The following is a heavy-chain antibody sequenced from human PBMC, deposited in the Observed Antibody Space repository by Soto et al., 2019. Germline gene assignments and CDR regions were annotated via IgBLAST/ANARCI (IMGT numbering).Heavy chain of an antibody. J-gene: IGHJ4*02. Sequence: EVQLLESGGDLVQPGGSLRLSCAASGFTFTTYAMTWVRQAPGKGLEWVSAISGSGGSTYYADSGKGRFTISRDNSKNTLYLQMNSLRAEDTAVYYCAKDKDTTFSPQDYWGQGTLVTVSS. CDR3: AKDKDTTFSPQDY. V-gene: IGHV3-23*01. CDR1: GFTFTTYA. CDR2: ISGSGGST. D-gene: IGHD2-15*01.